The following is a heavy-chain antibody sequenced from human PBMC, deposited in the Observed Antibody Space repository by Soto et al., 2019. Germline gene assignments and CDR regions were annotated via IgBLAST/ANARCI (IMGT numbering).Heavy chain of an antibody. CDR3: ARVPGP. Sequence: SETLSLTCAVSGGSISSGGYSWNWIRQPLGKGLEWIGYIYHSGSTYYNPSLKSRVTISVDRSKNQFSLKLSSVTAADTAVYYCARVPGPWGQGTLVTVSS. CDR2: IYHSGST. J-gene: IGHJ5*02. V-gene: IGHV4-30-2*01. CDR1: GGSISSGGYS.